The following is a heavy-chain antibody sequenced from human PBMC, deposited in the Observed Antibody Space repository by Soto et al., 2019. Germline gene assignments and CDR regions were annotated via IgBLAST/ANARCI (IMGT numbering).Heavy chain of an antibody. V-gene: IGHV3-33*01. D-gene: IGHD3-10*01. Sequence: GGSLRLSCAASGFTFSSYGMHWVRQAPGKGLEWVAVIWYDGSNKYYADSVKGRFTISRDNSKNTLYLQMNSLRAEDTAVYYCARSLDYGSGSQNYDAFDIWGQGTMVTVSS. J-gene: IGHJ3*02. CDR1: GFTFSSYG. CDR3: ARSLDYGSGSQNYDAFDI. CDR2: IWYDGSNK.